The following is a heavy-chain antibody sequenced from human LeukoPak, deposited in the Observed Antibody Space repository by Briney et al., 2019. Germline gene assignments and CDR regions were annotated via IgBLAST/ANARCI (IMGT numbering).Heavy chain of an antibody. J-gene: IGHJ4*02. CDR3: ATPPGRCSSTSCYTLDY. CDR1: GFTFSSYS. CDR2: ISSSSSYI. Sequence: GGSLRLSYAASGFTFSSYSMNWVRQAPGKGLEWVSSISSSSSYIYYADSVKGRFTISRDNAKNSLYLQMNSLRAEDTAVYYCATPPGRCSSTSCYTLDYWGQGTLVTVSS. V-gene: IGHV3-21*01. D-gene: IGHD2-2*02.